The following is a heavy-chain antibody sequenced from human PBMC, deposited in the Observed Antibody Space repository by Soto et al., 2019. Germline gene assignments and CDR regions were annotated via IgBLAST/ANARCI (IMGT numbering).Heavy chain of an antibody. CDR1: GFTFSTYY. CDR2: INQDGSVK. D-gene: IGHD3-22*01. V-gene: IGHV3-7*05. J-gene: IGHJ4*02. Sequence: GGSLRLSFAASGFTFSTYYMGWVRQAPGKGLEWVPNINQDGSVKNYVDSVKVRFTVSRDNAKKSLYLQMNSLRAEDTALYYCVRDLVGTRGYLRXWGQGTQVTVSX. CDR3: VRDLVGTRGYLRX.